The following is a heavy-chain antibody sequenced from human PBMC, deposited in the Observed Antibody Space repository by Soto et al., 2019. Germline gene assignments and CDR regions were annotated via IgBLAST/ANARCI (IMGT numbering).Heavy chain of an antibody. Sequence: PGGSLRLSCAASGFTFSNYIMNWVRQAPGKGLEWVSAISGTGGNTYYADSVKGRFTISRDNSKNTLYLQMSSLRAADTAIYYCAKVPLSLKFYDYWGQGTQVTVSS. CDR2: ISGTGGNT. CDR1: GFTFSNYI. J-gene: IGHJ4*02. CDR3: AKVPLSLKFYDY. V-gene: IGHV3-23*01.